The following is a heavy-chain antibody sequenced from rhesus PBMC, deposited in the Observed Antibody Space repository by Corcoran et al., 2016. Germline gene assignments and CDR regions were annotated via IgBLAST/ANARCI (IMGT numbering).Heavy chain of an antibody. Sequence: QVTLKESGPALVKPTQTLTLTCTFSGFSLSTSGMGVGWIRQPPGKTLEWLAHIYWDDDKRYSTSRKSRLTISKDTSKNQLVLTMTNMDPVDTATYYCARRRAAGVHDYWGQGVLVTVSS. J-gene: IGHJ4*01. CDR2: IYWDDDK. CDR3: ARRRAAGVHDY. CDR1: GFSLSTSGMG. D-gene: IGHD6-13*01. V-gene: IGHV2-1*01.